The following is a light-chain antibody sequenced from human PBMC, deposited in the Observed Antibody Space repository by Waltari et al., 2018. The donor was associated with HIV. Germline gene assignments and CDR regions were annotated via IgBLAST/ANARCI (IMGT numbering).Light chain of an antibody. CDR3: VAWDDSLSGYV. V-gene: IGLV1-47*01. CDR2: RDY. CDR1: NSNVGRKP. Sequence: QSVLTQPPSASGTLGQRVTNSCPGSNSNVGRKPFYWFQQVPGTAPKLLIYRDYQRRSGIPDRFSGSKSGASASLTISGLRSEDEADYYCVAWDDSLSGYVFGTGTKVSVL. J-gene: IGLJ1*01.